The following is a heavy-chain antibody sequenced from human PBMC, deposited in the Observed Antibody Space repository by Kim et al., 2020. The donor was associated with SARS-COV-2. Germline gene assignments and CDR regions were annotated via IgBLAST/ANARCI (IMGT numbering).Heavy chain of an antibody. CDR1: GYTFTDYY. V-gene: IGHV1-2*02. J-gene: IGHJ4*02. D-gene: IGHD3-22*01. CDR2: INPNNGGT. CDR3: VRKSYHESSGYDG. Sequence: ASVKVSCKASGYTFTDYYMHWVRQAPGQGLEWMGWINPNNGGTNYAQKFQGRVTMTLDTSISTAHTELTRLSSDDTAVYYCVRKSYHESSGYDGWGQGTLVTVSS.